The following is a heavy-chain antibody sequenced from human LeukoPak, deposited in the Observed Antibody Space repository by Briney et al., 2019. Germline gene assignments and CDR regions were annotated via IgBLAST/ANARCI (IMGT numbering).Heavy chain of an antibody. Sequence: SETLSLTCTVSGGSISSSSYCWGWIRQPPGKGLEWIGSIYYSGSTYYNPSLKSRVTISVDTSKNQFSLKLSSVTAADTAVYYCARRQRGGSSSGHHDYWGQGTLVTVSS. J-gene: IGHJ4*02. CDR3: ARRQRGGSSSGHHDY. V-gene: IGHV4-39*01. CDR2: IYYSGST. D-gene: IGHD1-26*01. CDR1: GGSISSSSYC.